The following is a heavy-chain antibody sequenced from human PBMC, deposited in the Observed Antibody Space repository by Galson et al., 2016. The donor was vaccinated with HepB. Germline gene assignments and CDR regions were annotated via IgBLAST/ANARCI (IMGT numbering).Heavy chain of an antibody. CDR1: GFTFDDSA. V-gene: IGHV3-9*01. Sequence: SLRLSCAVSGFTFDDSAMHWVRQAPGKGLEWVSGISWNSGSTDYADSVKGRLTISRDNAKNRLFMDMDSLTVEDPAVYFFARTITPAPIPRFDSWGQGTMVTVSS. J-gene: IGHJ4*02. D-gene: IGHD2-2*01. CDR3: ARTITPAPIPRFDS. CDR2: ISWNSGST.